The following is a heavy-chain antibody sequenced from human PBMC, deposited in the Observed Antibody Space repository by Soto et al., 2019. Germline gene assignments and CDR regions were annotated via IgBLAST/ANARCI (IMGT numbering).Heavy chain of an antibody. CDR3: ARDPATHCSSTSCPPDY. Sequence: VGSLRLSGAASGFTFSSYSMNWVRQAPGKGLEWVSSISSSSSYIYYADSVKGRFTISRDNAKNSLYLQMNSLRAEDTAVYYCARDPATHCSSTSCPPDYWGQGTLVTVSS. J-gene: IGHJ4*02. V-gene: IGHV3-21*01. CDR2: ISSSSSYI. CDR1: GFTFSSYS. D-gene: IGHD2-2*01.